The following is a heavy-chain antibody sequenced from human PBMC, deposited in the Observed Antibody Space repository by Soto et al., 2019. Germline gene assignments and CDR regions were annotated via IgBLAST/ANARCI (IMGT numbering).Heavy chain of an antibody. Sequence: GGSLRLSCAASGFTFSSYAMHWVRQAPGKGLEWVAVISYDGSNKYYADSVKGRFTISRDNSKNTLYLQMNSLRAEDTAVYCCAREAGYSSSWYHAFDPWGQGTLVTVSS. CDR1: GFTFSSYA. D-gene: IGHD6-13*01. V-gene: IGHV3-30-3*01. CDR3: AREAGYSSSWYHAFDP. CDR2: ISYDGSNK. J-gene: IGHJ5*02.